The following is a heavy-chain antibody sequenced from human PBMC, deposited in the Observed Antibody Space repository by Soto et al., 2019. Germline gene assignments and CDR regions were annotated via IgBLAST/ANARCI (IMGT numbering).Heavy chain of an antibody. CDR2: ITSGSSTI. J-gene: IGHJ4*02. CDR3: VRDAGSLGY. D-gene: IGHD3-10*01. CDR1: GFTFNSYS. V-gene: IGHV3-48*01. Sequence: GGSLRLSCVASGFTFNSYSMDWVRQAPGKGLEWVSYITSGSSTIHYADSVKGRFTISRDNAKNSVFLQMNSLRVEDTAVYYCVRDAGSLGYWGQGTLVTVSS.